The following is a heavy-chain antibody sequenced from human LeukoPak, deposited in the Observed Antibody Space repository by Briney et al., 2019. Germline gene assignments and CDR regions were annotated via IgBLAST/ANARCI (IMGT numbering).Heavy chain of an antibody. J-gene: IGHJ4*02. CDR3: AREEVIAAAGPTLDY. D-gene: IGHD6-13*01. V-gene: IGHV1-2*02. CDR2: INPNSGGT. Sequence: ASVKVSCKASGYTFTDYYMHWVRQAPGQGLEWMGWINPNSGGTNYAQKFQGRVTMTRNTSISTAYMELSRLRSDDTAVFYCAREEVIAAAGPTLDYWGQGALVTVSS. CDR1: GYTFTDYY.